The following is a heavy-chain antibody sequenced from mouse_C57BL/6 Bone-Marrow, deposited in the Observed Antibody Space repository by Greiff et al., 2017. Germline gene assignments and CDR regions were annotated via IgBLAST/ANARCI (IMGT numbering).Heavy chain of an antibody. CDR3: ARSIGYTTRRFGY. CDR2: IYPGDGDT. J-gene: IGHJ2*01. D-gene: IGHD3-2*02. V-gene: IGHV1-82*01. CDR1: GYAFSSSW. Sequence: VQLQESGPELVKPGASVKISCKASGYAFSSSWMNWVKQRPGKGLEWIGRIYPGDGDTNYNGKFEGKATLTADKSSSTAYMQLSSLTSEDSAVYFCARSIGYTTRRFGYWGQGTTLTVSS.